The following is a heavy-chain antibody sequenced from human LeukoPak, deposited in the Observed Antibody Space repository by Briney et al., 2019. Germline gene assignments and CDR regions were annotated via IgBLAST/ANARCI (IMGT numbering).Heavy chain of an antibody. CDR3: AKQLGYCSDGSCYFPY. CDR2: IGTAGYT. Sequence: GGSLRLSCAASGFTFSSYDMHWVRQATGKGLEWVSAIGTAGYTYYADSVQGRFTISRDNSKSTLCLQMNSLRAEDTAVYYCAKQLGYCSDGSCYFPYWGQGTLVTVSS. CDR1: GFTFSSYD. J-gene: IGHJ4*02. V-gene: IGHV3-13*01. D-gene: IGHD2-15*01.